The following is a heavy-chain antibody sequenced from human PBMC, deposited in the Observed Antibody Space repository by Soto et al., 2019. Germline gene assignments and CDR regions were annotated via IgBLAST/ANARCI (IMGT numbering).Heavy chain of an antibody. D-gene: IGHD1-1*01. V-gene: IGHV3-53*01. CDR1: GFSVSSHH. J-gene: IGHJ4*02. Sequence: GSLILSCAASGFSVSSHHMNWVLQAPGKGLEWVSVMYSGGTTYYPDPLKGRCTISRDNSKNMLYLQVDNLRADDTAVYYCARDGRDGFPLDYWGQGTMVTVSS. CDR3: ARDGRDGFPLDY. CDR2: MYSGGTT.